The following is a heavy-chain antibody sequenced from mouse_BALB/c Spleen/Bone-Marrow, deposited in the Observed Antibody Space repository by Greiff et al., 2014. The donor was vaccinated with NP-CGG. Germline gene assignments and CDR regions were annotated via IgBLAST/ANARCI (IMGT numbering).Heavy chain of an antibody. CDR1: GYTLTSYW. Sequence: VKLMESGAEFVTPGASVKLSCKASGYTLTSYWMHWVKQRPGQGLEWIGEIDPSDSYTNYNQKFKGKATLTVDKSSSTAYMQLSSLTSEDSAVYYCARRELGPRWFTYWGQGTLVTVSA. J-gene: IGHJ3*01. V-gene: IGHV1-69*02. CDR3: ARRELGPRWFTY. D-gene: IGHD3-1*01. CDR2: IDPSDSYT.